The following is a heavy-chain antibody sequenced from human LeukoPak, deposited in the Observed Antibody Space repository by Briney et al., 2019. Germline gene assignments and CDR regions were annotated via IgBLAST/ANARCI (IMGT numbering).Heavy chain of an antibody. D-gene: IGHD3-22*01. V-gene: IGHV3-48*01. CDR1: GFSFSDYS. CDR3: ARDPEFYDSSGYPGY. J-gene: IGHJ4*02. CDR2: ILNTGSII. Sequence: GGSLRLSCVASGFSFSDYSMNWVREAPGKGLEGIAYILNTGSIIDYADSVKGRFTISRDNSKNTLYLQMNSLRAEDTAVYYCARDPEFYDSSGYPGYWGQGTLVTVSS.